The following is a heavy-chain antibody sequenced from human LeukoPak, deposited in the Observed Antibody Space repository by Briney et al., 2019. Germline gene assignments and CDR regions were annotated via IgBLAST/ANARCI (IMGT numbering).Heavy chain of an antibody. CDR2: ITGSGGNT. D-gene: IGHD3-9*01. CDR1: GFTFSNYA. Sequence: PGGSLRHSCAASGFTFSNYAMSWVRQAPGKGLEWVSAITGSGGNTCYADSVKGRFTISRDNSKNTVFLQMNSLRAEDTAVYYCAKWGDYDVLTGYYVSDYWGQGTLVTVSS. CDR3: AKWGDYDVLTGYYVSDY. J-gene: IGHJ4*02. V-gene: IGHV3-23*01.